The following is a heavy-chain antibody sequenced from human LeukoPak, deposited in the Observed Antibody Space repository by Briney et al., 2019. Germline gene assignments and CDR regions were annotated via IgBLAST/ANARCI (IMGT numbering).Heavy chain of an antibody. CDR3: ARGYCSSTSCKTYYYGMDV. V-gene: IGHV4-34*01. J-gene: IGHJ6*02. CDR1: GGSFSGYY. Sequence: PSETLSLTCAVYGGSFSGYYWSWIRQPPGKGLEWIGEINHSGSTNYNPSLKSRVTISVDTSKNQFSLKLGSVTAADTAVYYCARGYCSSTSCKTYYYGMDVWGQGTTVTVSS. D-gene: IGHD2-2*01. CDR2: INHSGST.